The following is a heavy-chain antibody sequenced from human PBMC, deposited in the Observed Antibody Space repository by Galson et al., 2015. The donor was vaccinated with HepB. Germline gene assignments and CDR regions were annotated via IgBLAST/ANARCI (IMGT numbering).Heavy chain of an antibody. CDR2: IYPGDSDT. D-gene: IGHD4-17*01. Sequence: QSGAEVKKPGESLKISCKGSGYSFTSYWIGWVRQMPRKGLEWMGIIYPGDSDTRYSPSFQGQVTISADKSISTAYLQWSSLKASDTAMYYCARFRNYGDYAYYYGMDVWGQGTTVTVSS. V-gene: IGHV5-51*01. CDR3: ARFRNYGDYAYYYGMDV. J-gene: IGHJ6*02. CDR1: GYSFTSYW.